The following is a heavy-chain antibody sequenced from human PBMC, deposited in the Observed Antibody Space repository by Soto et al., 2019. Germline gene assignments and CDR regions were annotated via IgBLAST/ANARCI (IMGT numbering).Heavy chain of an antibody. CDR2: TYYRSKWYN. V-gene: IGHV6-1*01. J-gene: IGHJ6*03. Sequence: QVQLQQSGPGLVKPSQTLSLTCAISGDSVSTNSAAWNWIRQSPSRGLEWLGRTYYRSKWYNDYAVSVKSRITINPDTSKNQFSLQLNSVTPEDTAVYYCARDLGRSTNYRSDYYYMDVWGKGTTVTVSS. D-gene: IGHD1-1*01. CDR1: GDSVSTNSAA. CDR3: ARDLGRSTNYRSDYYYMDV.